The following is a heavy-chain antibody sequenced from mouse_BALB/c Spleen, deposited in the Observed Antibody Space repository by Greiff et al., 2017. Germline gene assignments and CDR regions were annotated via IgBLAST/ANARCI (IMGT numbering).Heavy chain of an antibody. CDR1: GYTFTSYW. J-gene: IGHJ4*01. Sequence: QVQLQQPGAELVKPGASVKLSCKASGYTFTSYWMHWVKQRPGQGLEWIGEIDPSDSYTNYNHKFKGKATLTVDKSSSTAYMQLSSLTSEDSAVYYCARRYYGSRGYAMDYWGQGTSVTVSS. D-gene: IGHD1-1*01. CDR3: ARRYYGSRGYAMDY. CDR2: IDPSDSYT. V-gene: IGHV1-69*02.